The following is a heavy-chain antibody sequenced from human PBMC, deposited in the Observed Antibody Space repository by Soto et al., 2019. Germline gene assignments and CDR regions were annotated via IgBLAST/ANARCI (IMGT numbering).Heavy chain of an antibody. J-gene: IGHJ6*02. CDR3: ARERGYSYGYSTGYYYGMDV. V-gene: IGHV1-69*13. Sequence: GASVKVSCKASGGTFSSYAISWVRQAPGQGLEWMGGIIPIFGTANYAQKFQGRVTITADESTSTAYMELSSLRSEDTAVYYCARERGYSYGYSTGYYYGMDVWGQGTTVTV. CDR2: IIPIFGTA. D-gene: IGHD5-18*01. CDR1: GGTFSSYA.